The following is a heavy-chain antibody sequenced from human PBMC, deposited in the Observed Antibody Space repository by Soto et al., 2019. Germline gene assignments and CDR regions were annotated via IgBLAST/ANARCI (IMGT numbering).Heavy chain of an antibody. CDR2: IFSGGNT. D-gene: IGHD3-22*01. CDR3: ARDVRDSSGYPEYYFDY. Sequence: EVPLVESGGGLVQPGGSLRLSCAASGFTVSSNYMSWVRQAPGKGLEWVSVIFSGGNTYYADSGKGRFTISRDNSKNTLYLQMNSVRAEDTAVYYCARDVRDSSGYPEYYFDYWGQGTLVTVPS. V-gene: IGHV3-66*01. J-gene: IGHJ4*02. CDR1: GFTVSSNY.